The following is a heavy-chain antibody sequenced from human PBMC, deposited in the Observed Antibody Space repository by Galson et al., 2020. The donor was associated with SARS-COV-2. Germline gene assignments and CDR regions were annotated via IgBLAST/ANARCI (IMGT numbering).Heavy chain of an antibody. CDR2: IYIAGGT. CDR1: GFTVSSDY. J-gene: IGHJ4*02. CDR3: ATPGGAN. D-gene: IGHD3-10*01. V-gene: IGHV3-53*01. Sequence: GGSLRLSCAASGFTVSSDYMTWVRQAPGKGLEWISVIYIAGGTNYADSVKGRFTISRDNSKNTLFLQMNSLRVDDTAVYYCATPGGANWGQVTRVTVSS.